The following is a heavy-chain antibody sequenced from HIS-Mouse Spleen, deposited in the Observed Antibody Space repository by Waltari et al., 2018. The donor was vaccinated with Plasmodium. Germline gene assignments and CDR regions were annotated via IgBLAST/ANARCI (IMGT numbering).Heavy chain of an antibody. Sequence: QVQLQPWGAGLLKPSETLSLTCAVYGGSFRGYSWSWIRQPPGKGLEWIGEINHSGSTNYNPSLKSRVTISVDTSKNQFSLKLSSVTAADTAVYYCARGQLGIDAFDIWGQGTMVTVSS. J-gene: IGHJ3*02. V-gene: IGHV4-34*01. CDR3: ARGQLGIDAFDI. CDR2: INHSGST. CDR1: GGSFRGYS. D-gene: IGHD7-27*01.